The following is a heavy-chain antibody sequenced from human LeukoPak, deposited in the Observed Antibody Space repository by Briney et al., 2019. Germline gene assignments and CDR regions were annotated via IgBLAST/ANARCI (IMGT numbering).Heavy chain of an antibody. V-gene: IGHV4-4*07. J-gene: IGHJ4*02. D-gene: IGHD6-19*01. Sequence: SETLSLTCVVSGDSFTRYYWSWIRQSAGRGLEWIGQIYASGSTIYNPSLASRVTLSIDTSQRQFSLKVRSVTAADTAVYHCAGRDQSTGWSFDYWGRGTLVTVSS. CDR1: GDSFTRYY. CDR3: AGRDQSTGWSFDY. CDR2: IYASGST.